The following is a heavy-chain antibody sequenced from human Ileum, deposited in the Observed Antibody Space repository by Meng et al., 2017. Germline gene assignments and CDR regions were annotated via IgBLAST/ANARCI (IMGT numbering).Heavy chain of an antibody. CDR1: GGSFSANY. V-gene: IGHV4-34*01. J-gene: IGHJ4*02. CDR3: ASARYDN. Sequence: QVQLQQWGAGLVKPSETRSHTCVVYGGSFSANYWTWIRQPPGKGLEWIGEINHNGNTNYKPSLKSRVTISVDTSKKQFSLRLTSVTAADTAVYYCASARYDNWGQGTLVTVSS. CDR2: INHNGNT.